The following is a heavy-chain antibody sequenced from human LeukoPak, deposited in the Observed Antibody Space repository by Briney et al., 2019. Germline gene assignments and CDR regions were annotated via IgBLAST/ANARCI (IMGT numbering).Heavy chain of an antibody. CDR2: ISTYNGNT. CDR1: GYTFTRYA. D-gene: IGHD6-19*01. J-gene: IGHJ4*02. V-gene: IGHV1-18*01. CDR3: ARDPSNTGGWYIYFDY. Sequence: ASVKVSCKASGYTFTRYAISWVRQAPGQGLERMGWISTYNGNTNYAQDLQGRVTMTTETSTNTAYMELRSLRSDDTAVYFCARDPSNTGGWYIYFDYWGQGTRVTVSS.